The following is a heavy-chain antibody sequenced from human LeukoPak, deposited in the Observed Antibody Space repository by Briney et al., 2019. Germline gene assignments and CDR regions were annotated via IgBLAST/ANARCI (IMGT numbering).Heavy chain of an antibody. CDR3: AKASIYVYYGMDV. CDR1: GFTFSTYG. Sequence: AGGSLRLSCAASGFTFSTYGMHWVRQAPGKGLEWVAVISYDGSNKYYVDSVKGRFTISRDNSKNTLSLQMNSLRAEDTAVYYCAKASIYVYYGMDVWGQGTTVIVSS. V-gene: IGHV3-30*18. D-gene: IGHD3-16*02. CDR2: ISYDGSNK. J-gene: IGHJ6*02.